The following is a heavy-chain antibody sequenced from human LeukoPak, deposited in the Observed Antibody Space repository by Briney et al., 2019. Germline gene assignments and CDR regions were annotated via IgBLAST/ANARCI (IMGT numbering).Heavy chain of an antibody. CDR1: GYTFTSYG. CDR2: ISAYNGNT. J-gene: IGHJ4*02. CDR3: ARASHYYDSSGYYGY. Sequence: GASAKVSCKASGYTFTSYGISWVRQAPGQGLEWMGWISAYNGNTNYAQKLQGRVTMTTDTSTSTAYMELRSLRSDDTAVYYCARASHYYDSSGYYGYWGQGTLVTVSS. V-gene: IGHV1-18*01. D-gene: IGHD3-22*01.